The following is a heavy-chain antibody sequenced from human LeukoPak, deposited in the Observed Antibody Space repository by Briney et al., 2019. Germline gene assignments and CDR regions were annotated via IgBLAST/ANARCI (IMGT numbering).Heavy chain of an antibody. V-gene: IGHV1-2*06. Sequence: ASVKVSCKASGYTFTAYFMHWVRQAPGQGLEWMGRINPNSGGTNYAQKFQGRVTMTRDTSITTAYMDLSRLTYDDTAVYNCARGGTEASSGDYWGQGTLVTVSS. CDR2: INPNSGGT. CDR3: ARGGTEASSGDY. CDR1: GYTFTAYF. D-gene: IGHD3-10*01. J-gene: IGHJ4*02.